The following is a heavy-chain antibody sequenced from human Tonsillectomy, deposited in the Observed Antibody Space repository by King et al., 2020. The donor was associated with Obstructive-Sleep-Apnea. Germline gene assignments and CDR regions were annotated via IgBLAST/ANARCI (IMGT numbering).Heavy chain of an antibody. V-gene: IGHV4-30-4*07. J-gene: IGHJ5*02. D-gene: IGHD2-15*01. CDR3: ARGFVGYCSGGSCYGWFDP. Sequence: VQLQESGPGLVKPSQTLSLTCAVSGGSISSGGYSWSWIRQPPGKGLEWIGYMYYSGSTYYNPSLKSRVTIAVDTSKNQFSLKLSSVTAAATAVYYCARGFVGYCSGGSCYGWFDPWGQGTLVTVSS. CDR1: GGSISSGGYS. CDR2: MYYSGST.